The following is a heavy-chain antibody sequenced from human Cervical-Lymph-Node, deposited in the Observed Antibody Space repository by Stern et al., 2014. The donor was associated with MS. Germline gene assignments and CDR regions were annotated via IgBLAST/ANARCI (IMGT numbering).Heavy chain of an antibody. CDR1: GFTFSSFA. J-gene: IGHJ4*02. V-gene: IGHV3-30-3*01. Sequence: QVQLVESGGGVVQPGRSLRLSCAASGFTFSSFAMHWVRQAPGKGLEWVAVISHNGATTYYAASVKGRFPISRDNSKDTVFLQMNSLRPEDTAVYYCASRGTPFDVTSINEYWGQGTLVTVSS. CDR2: ISHNGATT. D-gene: IGHD1-1*01. CDR3: ASRGTPFDVTSINEY.